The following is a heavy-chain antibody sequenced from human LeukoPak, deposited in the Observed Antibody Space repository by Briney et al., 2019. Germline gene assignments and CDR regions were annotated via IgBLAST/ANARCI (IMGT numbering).Heavy chain of an antibody. Sequence: PGGSLRLSCAASGFTFSSYAMSWVRQAPGKGLEWVSAISGSGGSTYYADSVKGRFTISRDNSKNTLYLQMNSLRAEDTAVYYCAKRAKNYDYVWGSYPLGYWGQGTLVTVSS. CDR3: AKRAKNYDYVWGSYPLGY. V-gene: IGHV3-23*01. CDR2: ISGSGGST. D-gene: IGHD3-16*02. J-gene: IGHJ4*02. CDR1: GFTFSSYA.